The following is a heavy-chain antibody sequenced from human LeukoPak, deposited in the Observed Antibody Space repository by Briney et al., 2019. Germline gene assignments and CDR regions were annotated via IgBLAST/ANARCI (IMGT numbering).Heavy chain of an antibody. CDR3: ARLDYGGNSGLRY. V-gene: IGHV3-48*03. D-gene: IGHD4-23*01. Sequence: GGSLRLSCAASGFTFSSYEMNWVRQAPGQGLEWVSYISSSGSTIYYADSVKGRFTISRDNAKNSLYLQMNSLRAEDTAVYYCARLDYGGNSGLRYWGQGTLVTVSS. J-gene: IGHJ4*02. CDR2: ISSSGSTI. CDR1: GFTFSSYE.